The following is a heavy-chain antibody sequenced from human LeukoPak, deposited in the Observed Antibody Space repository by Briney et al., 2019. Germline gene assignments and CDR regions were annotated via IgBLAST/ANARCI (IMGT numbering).Heavy chain of an antibody. J-gene: IGHJ4*02. CDR1: GGSIGTYY. CDR3: ARDRHWTNDWVFDY. V-gene: IGHV4-59*01. Sequence: SETLSLTCTVSGGSIGTYYWSWIRQPPGKGLEWIGYIYYNGHTDYNPSLRSRVTISVHTSKNQFSLKLSSVNAADTAVYYCARDRHWTNDWVFDYWGQGTLVTVSS. CDR2: IYYNGHT. D-gene: IGHD1/OR15-1a*01.